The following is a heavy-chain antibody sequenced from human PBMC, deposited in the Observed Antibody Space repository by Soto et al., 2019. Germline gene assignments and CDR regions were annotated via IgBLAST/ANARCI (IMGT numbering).Heavy chain of an antibody. J-gene: IGHJ5*02. D-gene: IGHD6-6*01. V-gene: IGHV5-51*01. Sequence: LGESLKISCKGSGYSFTSYWIGWVRQMPGKGLEWMGIIYPGDSDTRYSPSFQGQVTISADKSISTAYLQWSSLKASDTAMYYCARSGRGIAARLGWFDPWGQGTLVTVSS. CDR1: GYSFTSYW. CDR2: IYPGDSDT. CDR3: ARSGRGIAARLGWFDP.